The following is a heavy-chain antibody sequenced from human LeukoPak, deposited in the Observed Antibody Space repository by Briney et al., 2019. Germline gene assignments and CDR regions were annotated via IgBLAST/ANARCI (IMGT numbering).Heavy chain of an antibody. D-gene: IGHD6-6*01. Sequence: SETLSLTCTVSGGSISSYYWSWIRQPPGKGLEWIGYIYYSGSTNYSPSLKSRVTISVDTSKNQFSLKLSSVTAADTAVYYCARWGYSSSSGIDYWGQGTLVTVSS. CDR1: GGSISSYY. CDR2: IYYSGST. J-gene: IGHJ4*02. CDR3: ARWGYSSSSGIDY. V-gene: IGHV4-59*01.